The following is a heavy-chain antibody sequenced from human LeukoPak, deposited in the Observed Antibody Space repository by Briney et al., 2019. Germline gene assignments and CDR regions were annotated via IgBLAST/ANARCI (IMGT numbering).Heavy chain of an antibody. J-gene: IGHJ4*02. D-gene: IGHD6-19*01. CDR1: GFMFTTYA. Sequence: PGGSLRLSCAASGFMFTTYAMSWVRQAPGKGLEWVSAIGGDGGRTYYADSVKGRFTISRDNSKDTAFLQMNSLRAEDTAVYYCAKASPQGAVASPLDYWGQGTLVTVSS. V-gene: IGHV3-23*01. CDR3: AKASPQGAVASPLDY. CDR2: IGGDGGRT.